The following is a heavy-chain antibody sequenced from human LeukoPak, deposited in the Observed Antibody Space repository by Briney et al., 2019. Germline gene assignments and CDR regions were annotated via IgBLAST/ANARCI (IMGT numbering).Heavy chain of an antibody. D-gene: IGHD3-10*01. Sequence: GGSLRLSCVAYGTTFDRYSMDWVRQAPGKGLEWVSYISSGSNSRLYAESVKGRFTISRDNSKNTLYLQMNSLRAEDTAVYYCARDRIRGVPFDYWGQGTLVTVSS. CDR1: GTTFDRYS. CDR2: ISSGSNSR. CDR3: ARDRIRGVPFDY. J-gene: IGHJ4*02. V-gene: IGHV3-48*01.